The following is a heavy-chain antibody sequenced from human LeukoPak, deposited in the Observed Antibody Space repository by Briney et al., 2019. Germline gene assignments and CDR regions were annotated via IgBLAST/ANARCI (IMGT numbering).Heavy chain of an antibody. D-gene: IGHD2-21*01. CDR2: IYSDGTT. CDR1: GFFVSNNY. Sequence: GGSLRLSCAASGFFVSNNYMSWVRHAQGKGMGWESIIYSDGTTYYTDSVKGRFTISRDNSKNTLYIQMNSLRAEDTAVYYCARWSTHRYYDCWGQGTLVTVSS. V-gene: IGHV3-53*01. CDR3: ARWSTHRYYDC. J-gene: IGHJ4*02.